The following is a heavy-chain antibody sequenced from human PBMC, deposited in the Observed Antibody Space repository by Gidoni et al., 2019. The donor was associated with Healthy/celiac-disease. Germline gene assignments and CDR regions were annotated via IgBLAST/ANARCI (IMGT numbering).Heavy chain of an antibody. V-gene: IGHV4-34*01. CDR3: ARVSSGWNDAFDI. J-gene: IGHJ3*02. D-gene: IGHD3-22*01. CDR1: GGSFSGYY. Sequence: QVQLPQWGAGLLQPSETLSLSCAVYGGSFSGYYWSWSRQPPGQGLEWSGEINHSGSTNYNPSLKSRVTISVDTSKNQFSLKLSSVTAADTAVYYCARVSSGWNDAFDIWGQGTMVTGSS. CDR2: INHSGST.